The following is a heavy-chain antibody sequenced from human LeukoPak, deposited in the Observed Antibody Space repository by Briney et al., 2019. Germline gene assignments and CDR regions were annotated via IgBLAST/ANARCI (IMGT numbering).Heavy chain of an antibody. D-gene: IGHD4-17*01. V-gene: IGHV1-69*13. CDR2: IIPIFGTA. J-gene: IGHJ4*02. CDR1: GGTFSSYA. Sequence: SVKVSCKASGGTFSSYAISWVRRAPGQGLEWMRGIIPIFGTANYAQKFQGRVTITADESTSTAYMELSSLRSEDTAVYYCARAKGDDYGGYDLDYWGEGTLVTVSS. CDR3: ARAKGDDYGGYDLDY.